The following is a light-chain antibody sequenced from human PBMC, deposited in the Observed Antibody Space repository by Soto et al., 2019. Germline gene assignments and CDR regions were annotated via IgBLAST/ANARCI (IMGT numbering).Light chain of an antibody. CDR2: AAS. J-gene: IGKJ1*01. V-gene: IGKV1-27*01. CDR1: HAISNY. CDR3: QKYGRAPRT. Sequence: DIQMTQSPPSLSASVGDRVTITCRASHAISNYLAWYQQKPGKVPELLIYAASTLQSGVPSRFSGSGSGTDFTLTSSSLQPEDVATYYCQKYGRAPRTFGQGTKVEIK.